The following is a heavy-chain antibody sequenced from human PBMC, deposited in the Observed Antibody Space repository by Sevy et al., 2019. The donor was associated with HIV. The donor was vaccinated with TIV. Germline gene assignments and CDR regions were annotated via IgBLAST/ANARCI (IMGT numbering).Heavy chain of an antibody. D-gene: IGHD3-10*01. CDR2: IAQDGNEQ. J-gene: IGHJ4*02. V-gene: IGHV3-7*01. CDR3: ARDQGRGLYY. CDR1: EFIFSNYW. Sequence: GGSLRLSCATSEFIFSNYWMTWVRQAPGKGLEWVANIAQDGNEQFYVDSVKGRFTISRDNAKNSLYLQMSSLRVEDTAVYYCARDQGRGLYYSGQRALVTVSS.